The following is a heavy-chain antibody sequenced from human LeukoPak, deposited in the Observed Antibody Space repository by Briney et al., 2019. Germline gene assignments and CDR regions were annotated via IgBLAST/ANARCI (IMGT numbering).Heavy chain of an antibody. D-gene: IGHD1-1*01. Sequence: GGSLRLSCAPSGFTFSFSSYAMHWVRQAPGKGLEWVAIISYDGTKKNYADSVKGRFTISRDNSKNTLYLQVNSLRAEDTAVFYCARQFGTTDEAFDIWGQGTMVTVSS. CDR1: GFTFSFSSYA. CDR3: ARQFGTTDEAFDI. CDR2: ISYDGTKK. J-gene: IGHJ3*02. V-gene: IGHV3-30-3*01.